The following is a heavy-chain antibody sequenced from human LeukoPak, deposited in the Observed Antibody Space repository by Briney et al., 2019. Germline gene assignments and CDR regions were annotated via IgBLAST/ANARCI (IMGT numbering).Heavy chain of an antibody. Sequence: GASVKVSCKASGGTFSNYAINWVRQAPGQGLEWMGRIIPILGIANYAQKLQDRVTITADKSTTTAYMELSSLRSEDTAVYYCASRGNHGAIDYWGQGTLVTVSS. V-gene: IGHV1-69*04. CDR3: ASRGNHGAIDY. CDR1: GGTFSNYA. CDR2: IIPILGIA. D-gene: IGHD1-14*01. J-gene: IGHJ4*02.